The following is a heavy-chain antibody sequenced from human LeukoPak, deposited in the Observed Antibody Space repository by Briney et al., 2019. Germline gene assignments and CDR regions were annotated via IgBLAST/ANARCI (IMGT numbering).Heavy chain of an antibody. D-gene: IGHD2-15*01. Sequence: GGSLRLSCAASGFTFSSYSMNWVRQAPGKGLEWVSYISSSSSTIYYADSVKGRFTISRDNAKNPLYLQMNSLRAEDTAVYYCARDSDNYGMDVWGQGTTVTVSS. CDR2: ISSSSSTI. CDR3: ARDSDNYGMDV. J-gene: IGHJ6*02. V-gene: IGHV3-48*01. CDR1: GFTFSSYS.